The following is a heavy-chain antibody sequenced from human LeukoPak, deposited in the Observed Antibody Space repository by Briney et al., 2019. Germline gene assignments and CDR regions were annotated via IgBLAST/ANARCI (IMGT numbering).Heavy chain of an antibody. CDR3: TRDPRNKGFDP. CDR1: AFTLSYYW. Sequence: PGGSLRLSCAASAFTLSYYWMHWVRQAPGQGLVWVSFINGDGSSTNYADSVKGRFNISRDNAKNTLYLEMNRQRAEDTAVYYCTRDPRNKGFDPWGQGTLVTVSS. CDR2: INGDGSST. J-gene: IGHJ5*02. D-gene: IGHD1/OR15-1a*01. V-gene: IGHV3-74*01.